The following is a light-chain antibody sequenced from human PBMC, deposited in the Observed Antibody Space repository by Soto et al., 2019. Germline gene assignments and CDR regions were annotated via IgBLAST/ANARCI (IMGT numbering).Light chain of an antibody. V-gene: IGLV3-1*01. CDR3: QAWDSSIAV. CDR2: QHS. J-gene: IGLJ3*02. CDR1: KLGNEY. Sequence: SYELTQPPSVSVSPGQTASITCSGDKLGNEYVFWYQQRPGQSPVLVIYQHSMRPSGISARFSGSTSGNTAILTISGTQTADEADYYCQAWDSSIAVFGGGTKLTVL.